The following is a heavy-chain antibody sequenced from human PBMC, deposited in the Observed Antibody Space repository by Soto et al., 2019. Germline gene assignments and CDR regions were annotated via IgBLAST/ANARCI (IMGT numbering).Heavy chain of an antibody. CDR2: XSXXGXXX. J-gene: IGHJ4*02. CDR3: AKDSGSSGSYFDY. Sequence: PGGSLRLSCAASGFTFRSYGIHWVRQAPGKGLEXVAXXSXXGXXXXXAXXVKGRFTISRDNSKNTLYLQMNSLRAEETAVYYCAKDSGSSGSYFDYWGQGTLVTVSS. V-gene: IGHV3-30*18. D-gene: IGHD1-26*01. CDR1: GFTFRSYG.